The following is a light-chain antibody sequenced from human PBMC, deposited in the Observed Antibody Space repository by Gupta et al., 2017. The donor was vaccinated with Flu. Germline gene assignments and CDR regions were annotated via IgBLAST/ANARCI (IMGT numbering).Light chain of an antibody. CDR1: QSGCISSNNKNY. J-gene: IGKJ2*01. CDR2: WAS. Sequence: DIVMTQSPDSLAVSLGERATINCKSSQSGCISSNNKNYLAWYQQKPGQPPKLLIYWASTRESGVPDRFSGSGSGTDFTLTISSLQAEDVAVYYCQQDDSNVYIFGQGTKMDIK. CDR3: QQDDSNVYI. V-gene: IGKV4-1*01.